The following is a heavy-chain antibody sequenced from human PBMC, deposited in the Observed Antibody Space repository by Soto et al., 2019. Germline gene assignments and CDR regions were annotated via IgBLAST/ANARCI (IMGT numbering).Heavy chain of an antibody. Sequence: SETLSLTCTVSGGSISSSSYYWGWIRQPPGKGLEWIGSIYYSGSTYYNPSLKSRVTISVDTSKNQFSLKLSSVTAADTAVYYCARLQGGQVAGIFGDFDYWGQGILVTVSS. CDR3: ARLQGGQVAGIFGDFDY. J-gene: IGHJ4*02. V-gene: IGHV4-39*01. CDR1: GGSISSSSYY. D-gene: IGHD6-19*01. CDR2: IYYSGST.